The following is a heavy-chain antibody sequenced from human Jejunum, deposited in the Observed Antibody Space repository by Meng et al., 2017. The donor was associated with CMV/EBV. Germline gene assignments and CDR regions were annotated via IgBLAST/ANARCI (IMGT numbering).Heavy chain of an antibody. D-gene: IGHD6-13*01. CDR1: FIFRNYS. J-gene: IGHJ5*02. CDR3: ATDLHSSSWYTGWFDP. Sequence: FIFRNYSLHWVRPAPGKGLEYVSGISSNGDNNYHASSVKGRFTISRDNSKNTLYLQMGTLKPEDTAVYYCATDLHSSSWYTGWFDPWGQGTLVTVSS. CDR2: ISSNGDNN. V-gene: IGHV3-64*01.